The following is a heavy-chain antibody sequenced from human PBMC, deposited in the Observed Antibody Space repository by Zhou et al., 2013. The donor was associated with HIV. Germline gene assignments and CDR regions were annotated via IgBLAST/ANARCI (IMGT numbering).Heavy chain of an antibody. D-gene: IGHD6-13*01. J-gene: IGHJ2*01. V-gene: IGHV1-46*01. CDR3: ARDSGIAAADPWWYFDL. CDR1: GYTFTSYY. Sequence: QVQLVQSGAEVKKPGASVKVSCKASGYTFTSYYMHWVRQAPGQGLEWMGIINPSGGSTSYAQKFQGRVTMTRDTSTSTVYMELSSLRSEDTAVYYCARDSGIAAADPWWYFDLWGRGTLVTVSS. CDR2: INPSGGST.